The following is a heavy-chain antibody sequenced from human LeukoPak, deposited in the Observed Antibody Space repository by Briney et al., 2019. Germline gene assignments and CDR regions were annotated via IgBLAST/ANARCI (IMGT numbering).Heavy chain of an antibody. CDR1: EFTVNSNY. CDR2: IYSGGGT. D-gene: IGHD3-10*01. V-gene: IGHV3-53*01. CDR3: VKDLRGGGYYTSFDY. J-gene: IGHJ4*02. Sequence: TGGSLRLSCAASEFTVNSNYMSWVRQAPGKGLEWVSVIYSGGGTYYTDSVKGRFTISRDNSKRTLYHQMSSLRAGDTAVYYCVKDLRGGGYYTSFDYWGQGTLVTVSS.